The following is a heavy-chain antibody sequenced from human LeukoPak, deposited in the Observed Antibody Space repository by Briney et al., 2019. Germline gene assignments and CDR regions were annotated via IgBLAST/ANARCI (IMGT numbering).Heavy chain of an antibody. Sequence: GGSLRLSCAASGSTVSSNYMSWVRQAPGKGLEWVSVIYSGGSTYYADSVKGRFTISRDNSKNTLYLQMNSLRAEDTAVYYCARVEMATMGDAFDIWGQGTMVTVSS. J-gene: IGHJ3*02. CDR2: IYSGGST. CDR3: ARVEMATMGDAFDI. D-gene: IGHD5-24*01. CDR1: GSTVSSNY. V-gene: IGHV3-53*01.